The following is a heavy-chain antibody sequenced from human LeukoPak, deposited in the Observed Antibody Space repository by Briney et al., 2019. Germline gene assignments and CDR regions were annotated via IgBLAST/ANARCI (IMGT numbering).Heavy chain of an antibody. CDR3: ARRGGEASYAFDI. V-gene: IGHV4-59*01. CDR2: IYYSGST. CDR1: GGSISSDF. Sequence: SETLSLTCTVSGGSISSDFWGWIRQPPGKGLECIGFIYYSGSTIYNPSLKSRVTISVATSKNQFSLNLSSVTAADTAVYYCARRGGEASYAFDIWGQGTMVTVSS. J-gene: IGHJ3*02. D-gene: IGHD2-21*01.